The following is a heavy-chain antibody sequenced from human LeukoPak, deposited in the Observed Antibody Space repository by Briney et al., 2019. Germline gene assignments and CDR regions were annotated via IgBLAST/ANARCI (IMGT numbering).Heavy chain of an antibody. J-gene: IGHJ4*02. Sequence: ASVKVSCKASGGTISSYAISWVRQAPGQGLEWMGGIIPIFGTANYAQKFQGRVTITTDESTSTAYMELSSLRSEDTAVYYCAKEGDCSSTSCRVPFDYWGQGTLVTVSS. CDR2: IIPIFGTA. CDR1: GGTISSYA. D-gene: IGHD2-2*01. V-gene: IGHV1-69*05. CDR3: AKEGDCSSTSCRVPFDY.